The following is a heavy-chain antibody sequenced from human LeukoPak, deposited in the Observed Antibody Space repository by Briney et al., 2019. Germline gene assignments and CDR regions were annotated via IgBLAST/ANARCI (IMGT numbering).Heavy chain of an antibody. CDR1: GFTFSSYG. Sequence: GGSLRLSCAASGFTFSSYGMHWVRQAPGKGLEWVAVISYDGSNKYYADSVKGRFTISRDNSKNTLYLQMDSLRAEDTAVYYCAKFSRTTDSYWGRGTLVTASS. V-gene: IGHV3-30*18. CDR3: AKFSRTTDSY. CDR2: ISYDGSNK. J-gene: IGHJ4*02. D-gene: IGHD2/OR15-2a*01.